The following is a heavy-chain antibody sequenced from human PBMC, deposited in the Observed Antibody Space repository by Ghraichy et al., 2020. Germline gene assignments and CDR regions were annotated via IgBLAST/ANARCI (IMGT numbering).Heavy chain of an antibody. V-gene: IGHV3-66*01. CDR2: IYNDGSA. J-gene: IGHJ4*02. CDR3: ARCSGYFSGYFDY. Sequence: GGSLRLSCAASGFTVRNNYMSWVRQAPGKGLTWVSIIYNDGSAYYADSVKGRFMISRDNSKNTLYLQINSLRAEDTAVYYCARCSGYFSGYFDYWGQGSLVTVSS. CDR1: GFTVRNNY. D-gene: IGHD3-22*01.